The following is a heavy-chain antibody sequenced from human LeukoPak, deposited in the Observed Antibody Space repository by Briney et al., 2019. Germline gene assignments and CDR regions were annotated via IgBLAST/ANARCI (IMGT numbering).Heavy chain of an antibody. CDR3: DRSVEGNKHRITIFGVLITPPSFDY. CDR2: ISSSGSTI. V-gene: IGHV3-11*01. CDR1: GFTFSDYY. Sequence: GGSLRLSCAASGFTFSDYYMSWIRQAPGKGLEWVSYISSSGSTIYYADSVKGRFTISRDNAKKSLNLQMNSLRAEDTAVYYLDRSVEGNKHRITIFGVLITPPSFDYWGQGTLVTVSS. D-gene: IGHD3-3*01. J-gene: IGHJ4*02.